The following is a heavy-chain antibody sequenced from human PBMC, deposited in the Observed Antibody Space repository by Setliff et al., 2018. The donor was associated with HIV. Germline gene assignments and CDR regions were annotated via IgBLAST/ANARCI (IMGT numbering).Heavy chain of an antibody. CDR1: GFTFNKYG. D-gene: IGHD3-3*01. CDR3: ARDVSWRVRTYIDY. J-gene: IGHJ4*02. V-gene: IGHV3-30*02. CDR2: TRYDGSNK. Sequence: PGGSLRLSCAASGFTFNKYGMHWVRQAPGKGLEWVAFTRYDGSNKYYVDSVKGRFTISRDNSKNTPYLQMNSLTAEDTAVYYCARDVSWRVRTYIDYWGQGALVTVSS.